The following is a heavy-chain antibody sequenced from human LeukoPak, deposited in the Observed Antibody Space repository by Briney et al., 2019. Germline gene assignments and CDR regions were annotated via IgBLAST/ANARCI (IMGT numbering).Heavy chain of an antibody. CDR3: ARDPGCSSTSCYLNWFDP. CDR1: GGSISSYY. V-gene: IGHV4-4*07. D-gene: IGHD2-2*01. CDR2: IYTSGST. J-gene: IGHJ5*02. Sequence: SETLSLTCTVSGGSISSYYWSWIRQPAGKGLEWIGRIYTSGSTNYNPSLKSRVTMSVDTSKNQFSLKLSSVTAADTAVYYCARDPGCSSTSCYLNWFDPWGQGTLVTVSS.